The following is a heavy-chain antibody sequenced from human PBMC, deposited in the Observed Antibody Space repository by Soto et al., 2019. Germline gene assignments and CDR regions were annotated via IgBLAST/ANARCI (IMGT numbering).Heavy chain of an antibody. Sequence: EVQLVESGGDLVQRGGSLRLSCAASGFPFSSYWMHWVRHTPGKGLDWVARISGDGVTTYYAYSLTCRFTVSRDNAKNTLSLQISGLRAEDTAVYYCAREYYGLLTGYYTDYWGQGTLVSVSS. CDR2: ISGDGVTT. CDR1: GFPFSSYW. V-gene: IGHV3-74*01. CDR3: AREYYGLLTGYYTDY. D-gene: IGHD3-9*01. J-gene: IGHJ4*02.